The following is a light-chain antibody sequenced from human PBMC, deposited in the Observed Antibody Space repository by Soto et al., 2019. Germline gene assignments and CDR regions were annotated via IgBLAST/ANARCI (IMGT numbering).Light chain of an antibody. CDR1: SSDVGGYNY. CDR2: EVS. V-gene: IGLV2-14*01. CDR3: SACTSSSTYV. J-gene: IGLJ1*01. Sequence: QSVLTQPASVSGSPGQSTTISCTGTSSDVGGYNYVSWYQQHPGKAPKLMIYEVSNRPSGVSNRFSGSKSGNTASLTISGLQAEDEADYYCSACTSSSTYVFGTGTKVTVL.